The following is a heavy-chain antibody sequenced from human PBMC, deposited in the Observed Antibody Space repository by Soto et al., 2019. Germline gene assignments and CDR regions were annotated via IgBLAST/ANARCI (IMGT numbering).Heavy chain of an antibody. J-gene: IGHJ6*03. CDR3: ARVNYGDYAPYYYYYMDV. CDR1: GGSISSYY. V-gene: IGHV4-59*01. D-gene: IGHD4-17*01. Sequence: QVQLQESGPGLVKPSETLSLTCTVSGGSISSYYWSWIRQPPGKGLEWIGYIYYSGSTNYNPPLKSRVTISVDTSKNQFSLKLSSVTAADTAVYYCARVNYGDYAPYYYYYMDVWGKGTTVTVSS. CDR2: IYYSGST.